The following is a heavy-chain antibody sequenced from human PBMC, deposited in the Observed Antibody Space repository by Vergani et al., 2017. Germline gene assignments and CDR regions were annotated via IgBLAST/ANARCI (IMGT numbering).Heavy chain of an antibody. J-gene: IGHJ6*02. CDR1: GFTFDDYA. V-gene: IGHV3-9*01. CDR2: ISWNSGSI. D-gene: IGHD3-3*01. CDR3: AKVTNRTIFGGIPRVGGMDV. Sequence: EVQLVESGGGLVQPGRSPRLSCAASGFTFDDYAMHWVRQAPGKGLEWVSGISWNSGSIGYADSVKGRFTISRDNAKNSLYLQMNSLRAEDTALYYCAKVTNRTIFGGIPRVGGMDVWGQGTTVTVSS.